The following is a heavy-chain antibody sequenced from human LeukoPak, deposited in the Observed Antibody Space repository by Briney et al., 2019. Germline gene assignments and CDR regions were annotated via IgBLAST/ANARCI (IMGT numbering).Heavy chain of an antibody. CDR1: GGSISSGGYY. J-gene: IGHJ6*02. D-gene: IGHD6-13*01. V-gene: IGHV4-61*08. CDR2: IYYSGST. Sequence: PSQTLSLTCTVSGGSISSGGYYWSWIRQPPGKGLEWIGYIYYSGSTNYNPSLKSRVTISVDTSKNQFSLKLSSVTAADTAVYYCARQPYSSSWYSFYGMDVWGQGTTVTVSS. CDR3: ARQPYSSSWYSFYGMDV.